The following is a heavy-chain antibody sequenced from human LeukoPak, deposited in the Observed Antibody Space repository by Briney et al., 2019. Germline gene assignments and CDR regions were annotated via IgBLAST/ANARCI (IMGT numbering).Heavy chain of an antibody. Sequence: GGSLRLSCAASGFTFSSYWMSWVRQAPGKGLEWVANIKGDGSEKNYVASVKGRFTISRDNAENSLHLQMNSLRAEDTAVYYCARYSGSYEVNYYYYYGMDVWGQGTTVTVSS. CDR3: ARYSGSYEVNYYYYYGMDV. CDR2: IKGDGSEK. J-gene: IGHJ6*02. D-gene: IGHD1-26*01. CDR1: GFTFSSYW. V-gene: IGHV3-7*03.